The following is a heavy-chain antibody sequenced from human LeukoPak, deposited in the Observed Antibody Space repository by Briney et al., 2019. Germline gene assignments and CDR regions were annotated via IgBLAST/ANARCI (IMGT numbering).Heavy chain of an antibody. CDR2: IKQDGSEK. Sequence: GGSLRLSCAASGFTFSIYWMSWVRQAPGKGLEWVANIKQDGSEKYYVDSVKGRFTISRDNAKNSLYLQMNSLRAEDTAVYYCARLYYYDSSGYYYLGYFDYWGQGTLVTVSS. D-gene: IGHD3-22*01. J-gene: IGHJ4*02. CDR3: ARLYYYDSSGYYYLGYFDY. V-gene: IGHV3-7*01. CDR1: GFTFSIYW.